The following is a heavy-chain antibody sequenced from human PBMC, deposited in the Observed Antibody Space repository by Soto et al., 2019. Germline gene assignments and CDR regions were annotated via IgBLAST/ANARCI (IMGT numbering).Heavy chain of an antibody. CDR3: AKDPDYDFWSGVMDV. CDR1: GGSISRYY. V-gene: IGHV4-59*01. CDR2: IYYSGST. Sequence: PSETLSLTCTVSGGSISRYYWNWIRQPPGKGLEWIGYIYYSGSTNYNPSLKSRVTIPVDTSKNQFSLKLSSVTAADTAVYYCAKDPDYDFWSGVMDVWGQGTTVTV. D-gene: IGHD3-3*01. J-gene: IGHJ6*02.